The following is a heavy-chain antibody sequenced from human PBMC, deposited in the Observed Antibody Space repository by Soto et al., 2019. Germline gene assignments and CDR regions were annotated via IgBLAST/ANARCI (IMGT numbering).Heavy chain of an antibody. V-gene: IGHV3-30-3*01. CDR3: ARAHGHYYDSSYYGLARNFFDL. D-gene: IGHD3-22*01. J-gene: IGHJ4*02. CDR2: ISFDGSNK. Sequence: GGSLRLSCAATGFTFSSHAMNWVRQAPGKGLEWVSVISFDGSNKYYAESVRGRYSISRDNSKKVLYLDMNSLRPDDTAIYYCARAHGHYYDSSYYGLARNFFDLWGQRALVTV. CDR1: GFTFSSHA.